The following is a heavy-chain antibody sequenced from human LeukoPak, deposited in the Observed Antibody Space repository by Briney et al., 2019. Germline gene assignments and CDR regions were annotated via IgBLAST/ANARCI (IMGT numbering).Heavy chain of an antibody. D-gene: IGHD6-19*01. CDR3: AHSIGYSSGWYPYYFDY. CDR2: IYWDDGK. J-gene: IGHJ4*02. CDR1: GFSLSTSGVG. Sequence: SGPTLVKPTQTLTLTCTFSGFSLSTSGVGVGWIRQPPGKALEWLALIYWDDGKRYSPSLKSRLTITKDTSKNQVVLTMTNMDPVDTATYYCAHSIGYSSGWYPYYFDYWGQGTLVTVSS. V-gene: IGHV2-5*02.